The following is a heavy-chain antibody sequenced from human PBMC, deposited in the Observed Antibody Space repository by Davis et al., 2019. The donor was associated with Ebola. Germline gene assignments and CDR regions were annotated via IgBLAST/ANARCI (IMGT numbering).Heavy chain of an antibody. D-gene: IGHD2-8*01. CDR2: INSMSTGI. J-gene: IGHJ5*02. Sequence: GESLKISCAASGFTLSSYSMNWVRQAPGKGLEWVSYINSMSTGIYYADPVKGRFTISRDNAKNSLYLQMNSLRDDDTAVYYCARWVISVLYAGWFDPWGQGTLVTVSS. CDR3: ARWVISVLYAGWFDP. CDR1: GFTLSSYS. V-gene: IGHV3-48*02.